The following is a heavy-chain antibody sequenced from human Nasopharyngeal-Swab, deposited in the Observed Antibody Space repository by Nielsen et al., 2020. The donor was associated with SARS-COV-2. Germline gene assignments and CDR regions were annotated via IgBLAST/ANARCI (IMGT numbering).Heavy chain of an antibody. Sequence: GESLKISCAASGFTFSSYWMHWVRQAPGKGLVWVSRINSDGSSTSYADSVKGRFTISRDNAKDTLYLQMNSLRAEDTAVYFCASDLSGRDDNWGQGTLVTVAA. J-gene: IGHJ4*02. V-gene: IGHV3-74*01. CDR2: INSDGSST. D-gene: IGHD6-19*01. CDR3: ASDLSGRDDN. CDR1: GFTFSSYW.